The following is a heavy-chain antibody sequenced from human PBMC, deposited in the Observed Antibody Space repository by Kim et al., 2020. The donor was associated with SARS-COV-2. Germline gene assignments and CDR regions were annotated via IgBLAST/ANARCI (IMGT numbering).Heavy chain of an antibody. Sequence: GGALRLSCAASGFTFDDYGMSWVRQAPGKGLEWVSGINWNGGSTGYADSVKGRFTISRDNAKNSLYMQMNSLRAEDTALYYCARDASPRRYFDWLLVGYNWFDPWGQGTLVTVSS. CDR1: GFTFDDYG. CDR2: INWNGGST. CDR3: ARDASPRRYFDWLLVGYNWFDP. D-gene: IGHD3-9*01. V-gene: IGHV3-20*04. J-gene: IGHJ5*02.